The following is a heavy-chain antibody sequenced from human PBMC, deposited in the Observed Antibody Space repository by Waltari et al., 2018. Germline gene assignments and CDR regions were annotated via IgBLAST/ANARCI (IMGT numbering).Heavy chain of an antibody. CDR1: GGSISSSRYY. Sequence: QLQLQESGPGLVKPSETLSLTCTVSGGSISSSRYYWGWIRQPPGKGLEWIGSIYYSGRTYYNPSLKSRVTISVDTSKNQFSLKLSSVTAADTAVYYCARHVGQQLVRVGYWGQGTLVTVSS. V-gene: IGHV4-39*01. CDR2: IYYSGRT. J-gene: IGHJ4*02. D-gene: IGHD6-6*01. CDR3: ARHVGQQLVRVGY.